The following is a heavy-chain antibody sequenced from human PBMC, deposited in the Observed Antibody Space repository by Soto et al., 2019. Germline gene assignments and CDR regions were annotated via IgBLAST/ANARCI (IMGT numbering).Heavy chain of an antibody. D-gene: IGHD2-2*01. V-gene: IGHV1-46*03. J-gene: IGHJ4*02. CDR1: GYTFTSYY. CDR3: ARPYCSSTSCYVGYFDY. CDR2: INPSGGST. Sequence: ASVKVSCKASGYTFTSYYMHWVRQAPGQGLEWMGIINPSGGSTSYAQKFQGRVTMTRDTSTSTVYMELSSLRSEDTAVYYCARPYCSSTSCYVGYFDYWGQGTQVTVSS.